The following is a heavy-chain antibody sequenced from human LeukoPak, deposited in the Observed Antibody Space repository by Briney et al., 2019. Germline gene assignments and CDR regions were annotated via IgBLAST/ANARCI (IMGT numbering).Heavy chain of an antibody. J-gene: IGHJ4*02. Sequence: PGGSLRLSCAASGFTFSSFAMHWVRQAPGKGLEYVSAISSNGGSAYYAKSVKGRFTISRDNAKNSLYLQMNSLRAEDTAVYYCARDSIVGVTPGPLDYWGQGTLVTVSS. CDR3: ARDSIVGVTPGPLDY. V-gene: IGHV3-64*01. CDR2: ISSNGGSA. CDR1: GFTFSSFA. D-gene: IGHD1-26*01.